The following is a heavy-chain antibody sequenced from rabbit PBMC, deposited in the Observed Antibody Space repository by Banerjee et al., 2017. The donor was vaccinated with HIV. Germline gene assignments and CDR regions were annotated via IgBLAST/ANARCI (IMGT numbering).Heavy chain of an antibody. V-gene: IGHV1S40*01. CDR1: GFDFSSSYW. J-gene: IGHJ4*01. D-gene: IGHD4-2*01. CDR3: ARSRTAYTGAIDL. Sequence: QSLEESGGDLVKPGASLTLTCKASGFDFSSSYWICWVRQAPGKGLEWIACIYTSSGYTYYASWAKGRFTISKTSSTTVTLQMTSLTAADTATYFCARSRTAYTGAIDLWGPGTLVTVS. CDR2: IYTSSGYT.